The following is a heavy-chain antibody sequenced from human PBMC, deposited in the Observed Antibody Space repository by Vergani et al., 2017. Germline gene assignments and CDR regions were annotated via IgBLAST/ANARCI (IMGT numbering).Heavy chain of an antibody. CDR3: ARGTQPPWGYYYYYYMDV. D-gene: IGHD7-27*01. J-gene: IGHJ6*03. CDR1: GGSFSGYY. V-gene: IGHV4-34*01. CDR2: INHSGST. Sequence: QVQLQQWGAGLLKPSETLSLTCAVYGGSFSGYYWSWIRQPPGKGLEWIGEINHSGSTNYNPYLKSRVIISVDTSKNQFSLKLSSVTAADTAVYYCARGTQPPWGYYYYYYMDVWGKVTTVTVSS.